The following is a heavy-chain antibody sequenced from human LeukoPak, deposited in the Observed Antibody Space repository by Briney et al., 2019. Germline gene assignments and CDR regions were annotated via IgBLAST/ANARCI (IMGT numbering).Heavy chain of an antibody. CDR1: GFTVSSNY. CDR2: LYSGGST. J-gene: IGHJ6*02. D-gene: IGHD3-3*01. CDR3: ARDVGHYDSSRDYYYGMDV. V-gene: IGHV3-53*04. Sequence: GGSLRLSCAASGFTVSSNYMSWVRRAPGKGRVWVSVLYSGGSTYYADSVKGRFTLSRHNSKNTLHLQMNSLRAEDTAVYYCARDVGHYDSSRDYYYGMDVWGQGTTVTVSS.